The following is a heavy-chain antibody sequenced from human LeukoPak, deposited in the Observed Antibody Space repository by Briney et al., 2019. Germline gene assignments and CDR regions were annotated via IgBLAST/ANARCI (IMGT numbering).Heavy chain of an antibody. D-gene: IGHD4-23*01. Sequence: LETLSLTCTVSGGSISSGSYYWGWIRQPPGKGLEWIGTIHYSGSTYYNPSLQSRVSMSVDTSKNQFSLKLSSVTAADTAVYYCARHYGGSSGISFYYYYYMDVWGKGTTVTVSS. J-gene: IGHJ6*03. CDR2: IHYSGST. CDR1: GGSISSGSYY. CDR3: ARHYGGSSGISFYYYYYMDV. V-gene: IGHV4-39*07.